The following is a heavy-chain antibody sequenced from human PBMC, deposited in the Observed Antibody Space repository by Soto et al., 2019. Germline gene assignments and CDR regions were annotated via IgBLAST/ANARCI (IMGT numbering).Heavy chain of an antibody. V-gene: IGHV3-30-3*01. D-gene: IGHD1-1*01. Sequence: QVQLVESGGGVVQPGRSLRLSCAASGFTFSNNAMDWVRQAPGKGLEWVAVISYDGSNKYIAESVKGRFTISRDNPKNTLFLQMNSLRAEDTAVYYCARGTTTSAFSAMDVWGQGTTVTVSS. CDR2: ISYDGSNK. J-gene: IGHJ6*02. CDR1: GFTFSNNA. CDR3: ARGTTTSAFSAMDV.